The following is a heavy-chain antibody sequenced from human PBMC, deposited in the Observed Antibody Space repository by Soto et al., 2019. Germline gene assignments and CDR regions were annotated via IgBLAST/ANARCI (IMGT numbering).Heavy chain of an antibody. CDR2: ISINNGKT. D-gene: IGHD1-26*01. Sequence: EASVKVSCKASGYTFIDFGISWVRQAPGQGLEWMGWISINNGKTNFAQKFQDRVTMTTDTSTSTAYMELRSLNSGDTAVYFCASRRKAGAIADFDVWGQGTMVTVSS. V-gene: IGHV1-18*01. J-gene: IGHJ6*02. CDR1: GYTFIDFG. CDR3: ASRRKAGAIADFDV.